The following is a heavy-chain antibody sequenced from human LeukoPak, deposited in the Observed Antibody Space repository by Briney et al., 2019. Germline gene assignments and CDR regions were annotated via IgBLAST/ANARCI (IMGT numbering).Heavy chain of an antibody. J-gene: IGHJ5*02. V-gene: IGHV5-51*01. D-gene: IGHD3-3*01. CDR3: ARSPLITIFGVVITDNWFDP. Sequence: GEPLKISCKGSGYSFTSYWIGWVRQMPGKGLEWMGIIYPGDSDTRYSPSFQGQVTIPADKSISTAYLQWSSLKASDTAMYYCARSPLITIFGVVITDNWFDPWGQGTLVTVSS. CDR2: IYPGDSDT. CDR1: GYSFTSYW.